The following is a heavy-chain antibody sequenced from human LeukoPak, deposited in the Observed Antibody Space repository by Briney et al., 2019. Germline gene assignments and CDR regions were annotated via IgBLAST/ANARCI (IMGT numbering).Heavy chain of an antibody. CDR3: ARVVDILTGHDTALDY. CDR1: GYTFSGYY. V-gene: IGHV1-2*02. CDR2: INPNTGGT. J-gene: IGHJ4*02. Sequence: ASVKVSCKASGYTFSGYYIHWVRQAPGQGLEWMGWINPNTGGTNFAQNFQGRVTMTTVTSISTAYMELSRLRSDDTAVYYCARVVDILTGHDTALDYWGQGTLVTVSS. D-gene: IGHD3-9*01.